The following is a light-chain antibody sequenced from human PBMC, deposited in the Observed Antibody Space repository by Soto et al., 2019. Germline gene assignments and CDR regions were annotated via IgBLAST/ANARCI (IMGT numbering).Light chain of an antibody. V-gene: IGLV2-8*01. Sequence: QSALTQPPSASGSPGQSVTISCTGTSSDVGGYNYVSWYQHHPGKAPKLVIYEVTKRPSGDPDRFSGSKSGNTASLSVSGLQAEDEADYYCSSYAGRYSWVFGGGTKLTVL. CDR2: EVT. J-gene: IGLJ3*02. CDR1: SSDVGGYNY. CDR3: SSYAGRYSWV.